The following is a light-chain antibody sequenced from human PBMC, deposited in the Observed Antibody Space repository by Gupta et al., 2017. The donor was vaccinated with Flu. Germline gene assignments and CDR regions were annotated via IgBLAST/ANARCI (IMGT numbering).Light chain of an antibody. CDR3: LQGSSTPHS. CDR2: AVS. J-gene: IGKJ2*03. V-gene: IGKV1-39*01. CDR1: QSISSY. Sequence: DIQLTQSPSSLSASVGHRVTITCRASQSISSYLNWYQQKPGKAPKLLIYAVSSWQSGVPARFSGSGSGTDFTLTISSLQAEDFAAYYCLQGSSTPHSFGQGTKMEIK.